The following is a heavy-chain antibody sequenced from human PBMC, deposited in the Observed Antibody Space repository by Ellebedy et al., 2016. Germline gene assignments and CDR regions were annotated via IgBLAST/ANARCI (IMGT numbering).Heavy chain of an antibody. CDR2: ISSSSSYI. J-gene: IGHJ4*02. V-gene: IGHV3-21*01. D-gene: IGHD4-17*01. CDR3: ARGDYGDYVDY. Sequence: GESLKISCAASGFTFSSYSMNWVRQAPGKGLEWVSSISSSSSYIYYADSVKGRFTISRDNAKNSLYLQMNSLRAEDTAVYYCARGDYGDYVDYWGQGTLVTVSS. CDR1: GFTFSSYS.